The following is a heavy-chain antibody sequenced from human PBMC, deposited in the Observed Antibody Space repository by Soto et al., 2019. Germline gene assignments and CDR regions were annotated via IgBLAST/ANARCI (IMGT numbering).Heavy chain of an antibody. CDR3: AREDYGDYGGGGDY. Sequence: GGSLRLSCAASGFTFSSYAMHWVRQAPGKGLEWVAVISYDGSNKYYADSVKGRFTISRDNSKNTLYLQMNSLRAEDTAVYYCAREDYGDYGGGGDYWGQGTLVTVSS. CDR2: ISYDGSNK. J-gene: IGHJ4*02. D-gene: IGHD4-17*01. CDR1: GFTFSSYA. V-gene: IGHV3-30-3*01.